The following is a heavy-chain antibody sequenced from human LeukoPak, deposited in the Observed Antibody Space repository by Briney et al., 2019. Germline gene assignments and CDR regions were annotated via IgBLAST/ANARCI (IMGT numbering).Heavy chain of an antibody. V-gene: IGHV1-18*01. D-gene: IGHD2-15*01. J-gene: IGHJ3*02. CDR3: ARDGRSGIDAFDI. CDR2: TSGYNGNT. CDR1: GYTFTIYG. Sequence: ASVKVSFKASGYTFTIYGISWVRQAPGQGLEWMGWTSGYNGNTNYAQKLQGRVTMTTDTSTSTAYMELRSLRSDDTAVYYCARDGRSGIDAFDIWGQGTMVTVSS.